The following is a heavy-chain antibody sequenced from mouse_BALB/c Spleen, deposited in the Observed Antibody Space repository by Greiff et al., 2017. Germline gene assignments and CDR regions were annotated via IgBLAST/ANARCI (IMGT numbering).Heavy chain of an antibody. D-gene: IGHD4-1*01. J-gene: IGHJ3*01. CDR2: ISSGSSTI. V-gene: IGHV5-17*02. CDR1: GFTFSSFG. Sequence: EVQLVESGGGLVQPGGSRKLSCAASGFTFSSFGMHWVRQAPEKGLEWVAYISSGSSTIYYADTVKGRFTISRDNPKNTLFLQMTSLRSEDTAMYYCARSGLTGTSFAYWGQGTLVTVSA. CDR3: ARSGLTGTSFAY.